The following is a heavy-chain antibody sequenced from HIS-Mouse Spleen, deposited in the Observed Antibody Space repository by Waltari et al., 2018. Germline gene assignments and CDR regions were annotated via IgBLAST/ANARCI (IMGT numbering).Heavy chain of an antibody. Sequence: QVQLQESGPGLVKPSETLPLTCTVSGGSISSYYWSWIRQPPGKGLEWIGYIYYSGSTNHNPSLKSRVTISVDTSKNQFSLKLSSVTAADTAVYYCAAPGYSSSWYAFDIWGQGTMVTVSS. V-gene: IGHV4-59*08. CDR3: AAPGYSSSWYAFDI. CDR2: IYYSGST. D-gene: IGHD6-13*01. CDR1: GGSISSYY. J-gene: IGHJ3*02.